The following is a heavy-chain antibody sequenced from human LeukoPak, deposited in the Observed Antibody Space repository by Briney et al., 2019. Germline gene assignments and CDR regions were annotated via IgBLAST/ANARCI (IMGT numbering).Heavy chain of an antibody. D-gene: IGHD6-13*01. V-gene: IGHV3-23*01. Sequence: GGSLRLSCAASGFTFSSYAMSWVRQAPGKGLEWVSAISGSGGSTYYADSVKGRFTISRDNSENTLYLQMNSLRAEDTAVYYCASGYSSSWYVEFDYWGQGTLVTVSS. J-gene: IGHJ4*02. CDR3: ASGYSSSWYVEFDY. CDR2: ISGSGGST. CDR1: GFTFSSYA.